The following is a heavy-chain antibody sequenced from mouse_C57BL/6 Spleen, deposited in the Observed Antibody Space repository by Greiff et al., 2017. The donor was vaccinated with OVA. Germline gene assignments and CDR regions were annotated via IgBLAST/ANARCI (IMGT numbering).Heavy chain of an antibody. J-gene: IGHJ3*01. CDR3: ARGGGYSNYPFAY. CDR2: IYPGGGYT. Sequence: QVQLQQSGAALVRPGTSVKMSCKASGYTFTNYWIGWAKQRPGHGLEWIGDIYPGGGYTNYNEKFKGKATLTADKSSSTACMQFSGLTSEDSAIYYCARGGGYSNYPFAYWGQGTLVTVSA. V-gene: IGHV1-63*01. D-gene: IGHD2-5*01. CDR1: GYTFTNYW.